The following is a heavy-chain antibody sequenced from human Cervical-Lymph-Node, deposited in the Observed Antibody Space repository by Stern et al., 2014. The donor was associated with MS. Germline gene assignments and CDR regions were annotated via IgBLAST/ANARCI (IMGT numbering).Heavy chain of an antibody. D-gene: IGHD4-17*01. J-gene: IGHJ6*02. CDR3: ASPVTMTVGAMDV. CDR1: GGTFISYP. Sequence: VQLLESGAEVKKPGSSVKVSCKASGGTFISYPINWVRQAPGQGLEWMGGTILIFGTANYAQRFQDRVTITADESTSTAYMELSSLRSEDTAVYYCASPVTMTVGAMDVWGQGATVTVSS. CDR2: TILIFGTA. V-gene: IGHV1-69*01.